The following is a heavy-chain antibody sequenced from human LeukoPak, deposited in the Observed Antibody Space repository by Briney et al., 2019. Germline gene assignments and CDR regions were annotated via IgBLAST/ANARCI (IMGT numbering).Heavy chain of an antibody. CDR2: IYYSGST. CDR3: ARDGGRLGLLPDV. V-gene: IGHV4-59*01. D-gene: IGHD2-15*01. Sequence: SETLSLTCTVSGGSISSYYWSWIRQPPGKGLEWIGYIYYSGSTNYNPSHKSRVTISVDTSKNQSSLKLSSVTAADTAVYYCARDGGRLGLLPDVWGQGTTVTVSS. CDR1: GGSISSYY. J-gene: IGHJ6*02.